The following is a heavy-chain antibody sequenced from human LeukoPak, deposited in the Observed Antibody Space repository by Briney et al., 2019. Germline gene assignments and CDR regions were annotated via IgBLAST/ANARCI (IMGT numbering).Heavy chain of an antibody. CDR2: ISGSCGST. CDR1: GFNLSNYA. V-gene: IGHV3-23*01. Sequence: GSLILSCASSGFNLSNYAMCLVRPAPGEGLYWVSSISGSCGSTYQADSVKGRFTISRDNYKNTLYLQLNGLRVDDTAVYFCARGGMTYDYDFWGQGTLVTVSS. CDR3: ARGGMTYDYDF. J-gene: IGHJ4*02. D-gene: IGHD5-12*01.